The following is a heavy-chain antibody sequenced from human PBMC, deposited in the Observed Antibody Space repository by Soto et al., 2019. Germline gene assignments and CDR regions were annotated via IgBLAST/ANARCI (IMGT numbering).Heavy chain of an antibody. V-gene: IGHV4-39*01. D-gene: IGHD2-2*01. CDR3: VRPKGTTSMYQWFDP. CDR2: IYQSGTT. Sequence: SETLSLTCTVSGGPMSSSSYYWGWIRQPPGKGPEWIASIYQSGTTYFNPSLKSRVSISVDTAKNQFSLKVTSVTAADTAVYYCVRPKGTTSMYQWFDPWGQGTLVTVSS. J-gene: IGHJ5*02. CDR1: GGPMSSSSYY.